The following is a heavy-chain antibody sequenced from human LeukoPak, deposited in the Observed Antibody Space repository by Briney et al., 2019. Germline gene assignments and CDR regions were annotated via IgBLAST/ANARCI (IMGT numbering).Heavy chain of an antibody. CDR1: GASIISYY. Sequence: SETLSLTCTVAGASIISYYWSWIRQPPGKGLEWIGHSYSSGNTNYNPSLKSRVTISIDTSKNHFSLRPRSVTAADTAVYYCASHSVSYCTHGVCSNDAFDIWGQGTMVTVSS. J-gene: IGHJ3*02. CDR2: SYSSGNT. V-gene: IGHV4-4*09. CDR3: ASHSVSYCTHGVCSNDAFDI. D-gene: IGHD2-8*01.